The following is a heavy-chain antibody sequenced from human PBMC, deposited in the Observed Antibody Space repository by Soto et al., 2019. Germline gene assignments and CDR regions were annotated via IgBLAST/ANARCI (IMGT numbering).Heavy chain of an antibody. CDR3: ARAYYDYIWGSYRHLFDY. J-gene: IGHJ4*02. CDR1: GYTFTSYD. Sequence: QVQLVQSGAEVKKPGASVKVSCKASGYTFTSYDINWVRQATGQGLEWMGWMNPNSGNTGYAQKFQGRVTMTRNTSISTAYMELSSLRCEDTAVYYCARAYYDYIWGSYRHLFDYWGQGTLVTVSS. CDR2: MNPNSGNT. V-gene: IGHV1-8*01. D-gene: IGHD3-16*02.